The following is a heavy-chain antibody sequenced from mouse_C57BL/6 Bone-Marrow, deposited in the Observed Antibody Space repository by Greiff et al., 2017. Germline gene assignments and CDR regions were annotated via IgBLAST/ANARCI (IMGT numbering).Heavy chain of an antibody. V-gene: IGHV1-63*01. Sequence: VQLQQSGAELVRPGPSVKMSCKASGYTFTNYWIGWAKQRPGHGLEWIGDIYPGGGYTNYNEKFKGKATLTADKSSSTAYMQFSSLTSEDSAIYYCARYDYGSSSPRYFDVWGTGTTVTVSS. CDR3: ARYDYGSSSPRYFDV. CDR2: IYPGGGYT. J-gene: IGHJ1*03. D-gene: IGHD1-1*01. CDR1: GYTFTNYW.